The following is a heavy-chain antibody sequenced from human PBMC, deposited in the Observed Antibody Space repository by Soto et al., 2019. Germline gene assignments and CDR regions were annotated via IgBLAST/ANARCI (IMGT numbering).Heavy chain of an antibody. Sequence: LRLSCASSGFTLSMSAVNWVRQAPGKGLEWVSYISDSGDRTYYADSVKGRFTISRDRSKNTVSLQMDSLRAEDTAVYYCAKDRGIIVKAGDAFDVWGQGTMVTVSS. D-gene: IGHD3-16*02. CDR2: ISDSGDRT. V-gene: IGHV3-23*01. CDR1: GFTLSMSA. J-gene: IGHJ3*01. CDR3: AKDRGIIVKAGDAFDV.